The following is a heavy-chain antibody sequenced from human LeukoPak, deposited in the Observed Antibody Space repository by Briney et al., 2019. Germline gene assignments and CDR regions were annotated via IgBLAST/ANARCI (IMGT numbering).Heavy chain of an antibody. CDR2: IYSGGST. D-gene: IGHD6-13*01. V-gene: IGHV3-53*01. J-gene: IGHJ4*02. CDR3: AKDVASAGTSSFDY. Sequence: GGSLRLSCAASGFTVSSNYMSWVRQAPGKGLEWVSVIYSGGSTYYADSVKGRFTISRDNSRDTLYLQMNSLRAEDTAVYYCAKDVASAGTSSFDYWGQGTLVTVSS. CDR1: GFTVSSNY.